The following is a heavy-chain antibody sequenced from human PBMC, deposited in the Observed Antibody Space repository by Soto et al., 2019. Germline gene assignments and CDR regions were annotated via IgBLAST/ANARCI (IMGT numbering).Heavy chain of an antibody. CDR1: GYTFTSYY. J-gene: IGHJ6*02. V-gene: IGHV1-46*01. CDR2: INPRGGIT. CDR3: ASSPAYGSSWYGIPPDLSHGMDV. D-gene: IGHD6-13*01. Sequence: ASVKVSCKASGYTFTSYYIHWVRQAPGQGLEWMGIINPRGGITTYAQKFQGRLTMTGDTSTSTVYMELSSLTSEDTAMYHCASSPAYGSSWYGIPPDLSHGMDVWGQGTTVTSP.